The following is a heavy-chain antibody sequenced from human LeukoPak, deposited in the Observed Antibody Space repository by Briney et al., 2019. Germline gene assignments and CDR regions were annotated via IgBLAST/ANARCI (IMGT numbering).Heavy chain of an antibody. CDR2: ISGRGGTT. Sequence: QPGGSLRLSCAASGFTFSSYAMSWVRQAPGKGLEWVSSISGRGGTTDYADSVKGRFTISRDNSKNTLFLQMNSLRAEDTAVYYCARARGSDYNYSYMDVWGKGTTVTVSS. V-gene: IGHV3-23*01. J-gene: IGHJ6*03. CDR1: GFTFSSYA. D-gene: IGHD4/OR15-4a*01. CDR3: ARARGSDYNYSYMDV.